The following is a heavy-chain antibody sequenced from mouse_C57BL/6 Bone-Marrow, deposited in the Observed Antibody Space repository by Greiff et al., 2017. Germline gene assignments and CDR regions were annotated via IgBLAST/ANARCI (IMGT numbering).Heavy chain of an antibody. Sequence: QVQLQQPGAELVMPGASVTLSCKASGYSFTSYWMHWVKKRPGQGLEWIGEIDPSDSSTNYNQKISGKSTCTVDKSSSTAYMQLSSLTSEDSAVYYGAREGTTVVAAYYFDYWGQGTTLTVSS. D-gene: IGHD1-1*01. V-gene: IGHV1-69*01. CDR3: AREGTTVVAAYYFDY. CDR2: IDPSDSST. J-gene: IGHJ2*01. CDR1: GYSFTSYW.